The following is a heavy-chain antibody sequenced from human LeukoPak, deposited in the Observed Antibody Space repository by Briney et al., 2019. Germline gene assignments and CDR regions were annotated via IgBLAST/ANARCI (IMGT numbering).Heavy chain of an antibody. CDR2: IIPMFGTA. V-gene: IGHV1-69*05. CDR1: GGTFSNYA. CDR3: LRRHALRGRHRAFDP. D-gene: IGHD6-25*01. Sequence: GASVKVSCKASGGTFSNYAISWVRQAPGQGLEWLGGIIPMFGTAKYAQKFQGRVTITTDESTTTAYMELISLRFEDTAVYYCLRRHALRGRHRAFDPWGQGTLVTVTS. J-gene: IGHJ5*02.